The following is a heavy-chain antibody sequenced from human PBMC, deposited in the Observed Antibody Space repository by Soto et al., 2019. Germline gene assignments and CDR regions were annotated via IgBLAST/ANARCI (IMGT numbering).Heavy chain of an antibody. CDR2: IFSSSNGI. CDR1: GFTFSSYS. Sequence: PGGSLRLSCTASGFTFSSYSMNWVRQAPGKGLEWVSYIFSSSNGIYYADSVKGRFTISRDNAKNALYLQMNSLRAEDTAVYYCARDKYFYDGSGPMESDYYYYGMDVWGQGTTVTVSS. J-gene: IGHJ6*02. D-gene: IGHD3-22*01. CDR3: ARDKYFYDGSGPMESDYYYYGMDV. V-gene: IGHV3-48*01.